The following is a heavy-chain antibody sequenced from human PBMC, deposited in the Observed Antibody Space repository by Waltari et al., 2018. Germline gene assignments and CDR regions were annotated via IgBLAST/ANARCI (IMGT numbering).Heavy chain of an antibody. D-gene: IGHD6-19*01. Sequence: QVQLQESGPGLVQPSETLSLTCTVSGGSISSYYWSWIRQPPGKGLEWIGYIYYSGSTNYNPSLKSRVTISVDTSKNQFSLKLSSVTAADTAVYYCARDSSSGWFSFDYWGQGTLVTVSS. CDR2: IYYSGST. V-gene: IGHV4-59*01. J-gene: IGHJ4*02. CDR1: GGSISSYY. CDR3: ARDSSSGWFSFDY.